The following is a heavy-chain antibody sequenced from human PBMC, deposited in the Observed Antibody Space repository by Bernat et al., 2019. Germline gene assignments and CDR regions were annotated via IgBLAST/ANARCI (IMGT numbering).Heavy chain of an antibody. CDR2: ISGRGDGT. V-gene: IGHV3-23*04. D-gene: IGHD4-17*01. CDR3: AKDPNGYYVGAFDM. Sequence: EVQLVESGGGLVQPGGSLRLSCAASGFTFSSYEMNWVRQAPGKGLEWVSSISGRGDGTFYADSVKGRFTISRDNSKNTVYLQMNSLRDEDTALYFCAKDPNGYYVGAFDMWGQGTLVTVSS. J-gene: IGHJ3*02. CDR1: GFTFSSYE.